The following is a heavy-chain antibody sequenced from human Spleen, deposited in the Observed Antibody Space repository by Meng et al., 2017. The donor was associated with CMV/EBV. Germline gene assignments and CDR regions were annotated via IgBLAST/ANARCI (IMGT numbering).Heavy chain of an antibody. V-gene: IGHV3-7*01. CDR2: IKQDGSEK. CDR3: ARDRPLMITFGGVIVGTYFDL. Sequence: WGRQAPGRGLEWVANIKQDGSEKYYVDSVKGRFTISRDNAKNSLYLQMNSLRAEDTAVYYCARDRPLMITFGGVIVGTYFDLWGRGTLVTVSS. J-gene: IGHJ2*01. D-gene: IGHD3-16*02.